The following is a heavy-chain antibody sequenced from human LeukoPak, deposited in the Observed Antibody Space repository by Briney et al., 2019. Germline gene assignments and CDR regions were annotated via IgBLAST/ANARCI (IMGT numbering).Heavy chain of an antibody. CDR3: ARSYDSSGYYPGALGD. J-gene: IGHJ4*02. CDR2: ISVRSSHI. D-gene: IGHD3-22*01. CDR1: GATFSTGAYS. V-gene: IGHV3-21*01. Sequence: GGSLRLSCAASGATFSTGAYSMTWVRQAPGKGLEGVASISVRSSHIFYVDSVKGRFTISRDNAKNSLYLQMNSLRAEETAVYYCARSYDSSGYYPGALGDWGQGTLVTVSS.